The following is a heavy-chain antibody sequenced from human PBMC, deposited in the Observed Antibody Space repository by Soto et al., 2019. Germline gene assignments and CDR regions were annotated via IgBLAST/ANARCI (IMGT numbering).Heavy chain of an antibody. CDR2: IYYSGST. CDR1: GGSSSSYY. V-gene: IGHV4-59*01. J-gene: IGHJ4*02. Sequence: LETKSVTWSVSGGSSSSYYGSWIRQPPGKGLEWIGYIYYSGSTNYNPSLKSRVTISVDTSKNQFSLKLSSVTAADTAVYYCARIGGYSSSWFDYWGQGTLVTVSS. D-gene: IGHD6-13*01. CDR3: ARIGGYSSSWFDY.